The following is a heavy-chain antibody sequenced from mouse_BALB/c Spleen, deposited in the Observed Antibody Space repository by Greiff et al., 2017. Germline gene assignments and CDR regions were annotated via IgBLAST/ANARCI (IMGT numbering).Heavy chain of an antibody. V-gene: IGHV14-4*02. CDR3: NACYRYWFAY. Sequence: VQLKESGAELVRSGASVKLSCTASGFNIKDYYMHWVKQRPEQGLEWIGWIDPENGDTEYAPKFQGKATMTADTSSNTAYLQLSSLTSEDTAVYYCNACYRYWFAYWGQGTLVTVSA. CDR2: IDPENGDT. CDR1: GFNIKDYY. D-gene: IGHD2-14*01. J-gene: IGHJ3*01.